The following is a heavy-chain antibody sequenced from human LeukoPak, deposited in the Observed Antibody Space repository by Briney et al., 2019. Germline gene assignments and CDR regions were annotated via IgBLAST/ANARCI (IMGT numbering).Heavy chain of an antibody. Sequence: LPGGSLRLSCAASGFTFSSYAMTWVRQAPGRGLEGVSGISASDSTYYADSVRGRFTISRDNSKNTMYLQMNSLRAEDTAIYFCAKEASSGLNDYWGQGTLVTVSS. CDR2: ISASDST. CDR1: GFTFSSYA. D-gene: IGHD6-19*01. J-gene: IGHJ4*02. V-gene: IGHV3-23*01. CDR3: AKEASSGLNDY.